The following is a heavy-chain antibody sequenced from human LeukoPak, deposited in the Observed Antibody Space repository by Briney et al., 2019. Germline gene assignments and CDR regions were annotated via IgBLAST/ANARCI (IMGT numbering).Heavy chain of an antibody. CDR1: GYTLTELS. Sequence: APVKVSCKVSGYTLTELSMHWVRQAPGKGLEWMGGFDPEDGETIYAQKFQGRVTMTEDTSTDTAYMELSSLRSEDTAVYYCATGRGIGPRCGSYHGWFDPWGQGTLVTVSS. CDR2: FDPEDGET. CDR3: ATGRGIGPRCGSYHGWFDP. D-gene: IGHD1-26*01. V-gene: IGHV1-24*01. J-gene: IGHJ5*02.